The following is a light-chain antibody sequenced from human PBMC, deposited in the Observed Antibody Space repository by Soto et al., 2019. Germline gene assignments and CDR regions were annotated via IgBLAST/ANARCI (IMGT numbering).Light chain of an antibody. CDR1: QSLLHSNGNHY. CDR2: LGS. CDR3: MQGRQTPVP. V-gene: IGKV2-28*01. Sequence: DIVMTQSPLSLPVTPGEPASISCRSSQSLLHSNGNHYLDWYLQKPGQSPQLLMYLGSNRASGVPDRFSGSGSGRDYTLQISRVEAEDVGVYYCMQGRQTPVPFGQATRLHIK. J-gene: IGKJ5*01.